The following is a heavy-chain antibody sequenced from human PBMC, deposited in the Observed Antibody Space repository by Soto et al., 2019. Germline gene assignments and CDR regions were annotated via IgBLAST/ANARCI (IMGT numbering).Heavy chain of an antibody. J-gene: IGHJ6*02. CDR2: VHHSWGS. CDR3: ARQGFGPLHGLVDV. Sequence: QVQLQESGPGLVKPSETLSLSCTVSGGSISSYYWSWFRQSPGKRMEWIGYVHHSWGSSYNPSLQSRVAISIDPSKSQFPLKVTSVTATDTAVYYCARQGFGPLHGLVDVWGQGTTVTVSS. V-gene: IGHV4-59*08. CDR1: GGSISSYY. D-gene: IGHD3-10*01.